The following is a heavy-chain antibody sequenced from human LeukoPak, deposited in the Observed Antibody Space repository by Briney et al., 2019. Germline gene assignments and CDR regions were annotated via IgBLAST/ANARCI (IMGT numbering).Heavy chain of an antibody. CDR3: AKSSLTSWDWPNDY. D-gene: IGHD3/OR15-3a*01. J-gene: IGHJ4*02. CDR2: ISYDGSNK. CDR1: GFTFSSYG. Sequence: PGGSLRLSCAASGFTFSSYGMHWVRQAPGKGLEWVAVISYDGSNKYYADSVKGLFTISRDNSKNTLYLQTNSLRAEDTAVYYCAKSSLTSWDWPNDYWGQGALVTVSS. V-gene: IGHV3-30*18.